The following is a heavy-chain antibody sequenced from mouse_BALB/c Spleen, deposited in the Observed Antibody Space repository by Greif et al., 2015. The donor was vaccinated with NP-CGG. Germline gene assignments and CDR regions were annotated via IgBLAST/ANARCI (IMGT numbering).Heavy chain of an antibody. CDR3: ARDGYYAMDY. V-gene: IGHV2-9*02. CDR1: GFSLTSYC. Sequence: VMLVESGPGLVAPSQSLSITCTVSGFSLTSYCVHWVRQPPGKGLEWLGVIWAGGSTNYNSALMSRLSISKDNSKSQVFLKMNSLQTDDTAMYYCARDGYYAMDYWGQGTSVTVSS. CDR2: IWAGGST. J-gene: IGHJ4*01.